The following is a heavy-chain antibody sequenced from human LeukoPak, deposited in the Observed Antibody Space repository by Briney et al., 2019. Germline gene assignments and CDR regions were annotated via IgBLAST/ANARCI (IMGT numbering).Heavy chain of an antibody. CDR3: ARSIAAPDRRFDP. CDR1: GLTFSSYS. D-gene: IGHD6-6*01. V-gene: IGHV3-21*01. Sequence: GGSLRLSCAASGLTFSSYSMNWVRQAPGKGLEWVSSISSSSSYIYYADSVKGRFTISRDNAKNSLYLQMNSLRAEDTAVYYCARSIAAPDRRFDPWGQGTLVTVSS. CDR2: ISSSSSYI. J-gene: IGHJ5*02.